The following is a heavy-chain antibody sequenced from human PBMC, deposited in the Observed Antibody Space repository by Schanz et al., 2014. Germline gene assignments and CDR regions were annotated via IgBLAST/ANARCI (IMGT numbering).Heavy chain of an antibody. Sequence: EVQLLESGGALEQPGGSLRLSCAASGITFSDYAMSWVRQAPGKGLEWVSTIASGGSHTFYADSVTGRFTISGDNSKNTLFWQMNSLRVEDTAIYYCAKIWKAHHLTGLPGWSDGMDVSGQGTTV. CDR3: AKIWKAHHLTGLPGWSDGMDV. V-gene: IGHV3-23*01. CDR2: IASGGSHT. J-gene: IGHJ6*02. D-gene: IGHD3-3*01. CDR1: GITFSDYA.